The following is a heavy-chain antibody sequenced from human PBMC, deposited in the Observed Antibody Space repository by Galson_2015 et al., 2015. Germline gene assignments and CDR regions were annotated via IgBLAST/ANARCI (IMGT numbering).Heavy chain of an antibody. J-gene: IGHJ3*02. CDR3: ARSLKERSYDVVDAFDI. D-gene: IGHD3-22*01. Sequence: SLRLSCAASGFTFSSYSMNWVRQAPGKGLEWVSSISSSSYIYNADSVKGRFTISRDNAKNSLYLQMNSPRAEDTAVYYCARSLKERSYDVVDAFDIWGQGTMVTVSS. CDR1: GFTFSSYS. CDR2: ISSSSYI. V-gene: IGHV3-21*01.